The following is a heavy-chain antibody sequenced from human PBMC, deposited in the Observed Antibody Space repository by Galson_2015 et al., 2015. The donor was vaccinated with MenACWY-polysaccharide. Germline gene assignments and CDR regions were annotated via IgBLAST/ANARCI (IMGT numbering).Heavy chain of an antibody. CDR1: GFTFSIYW. CDR3: VRDIPTTVTASQWLAS. D-gene: IGHD4-17*01. Sequence: SLRLSCAASGFTFSIYWMHWVRQAPGKGLVWVSRMNSDGGWIRYADSVKGRFTMSRDNAKNTLYLQMNSLRAEDTAVYYCVRDIPTTVTASQWLASGGQGTLAPVS. V-gene: IGHV3-74*01. J-gene: IGHJ5*01. CDR2: MNSDGGWI.